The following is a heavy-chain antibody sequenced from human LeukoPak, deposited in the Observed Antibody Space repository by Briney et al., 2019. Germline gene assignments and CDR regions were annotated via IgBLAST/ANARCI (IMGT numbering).Heavy chain of an antibody. V-gene: IGHV3-7*01. CDR2: IKQDGSEK. Sequence: GGSLRLSCAASGFTFSSYWMSWVRQAPGKGLEWVANIKQDGSEKYYVDSVKGRFTISRDNAKNSLYLQMNSLRAEGPAVYVFAGVPPRRFGPRRWYLYFDYWGQGTLVTVSS. J-gene: IGHJ4*02. CDR3: AGVPPRRFGPRRWYLYFDY. CDR1: GFTFSSYW. D-gene: IGHD6-13*01.